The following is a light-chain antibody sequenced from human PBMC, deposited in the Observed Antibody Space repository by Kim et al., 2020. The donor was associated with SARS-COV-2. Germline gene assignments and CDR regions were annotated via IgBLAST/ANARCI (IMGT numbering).Light chain of an antibody. J-gene: IGKJ4*01. CDR2: GAS. V-gene: IGKV3-20*01. Sequence: PGERATPSCRASQSVRSSYVAWYQQKPGQAPRLLISGASSRATGIPDRFSGSGSGTDFTLTISRLEPEDFAVYYCQQFGGSPPLTFGGGTKVDIK. CDR3: QQFGGSPPLT. CDR1: QSVRSSY.